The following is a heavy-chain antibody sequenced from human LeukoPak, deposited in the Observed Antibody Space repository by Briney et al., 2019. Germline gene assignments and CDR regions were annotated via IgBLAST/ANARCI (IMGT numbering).Heavy chain of an antibody. D-gene: IGHD3-3*01. Sequence: GGSLRLSCVASGFSFSTYDMNWVRQAPGKGLEWVSYLSSTGGTRYYANSVKGRFTISRDDAKNSLYLQISSLRAEDTAVYYCARAARPKLRFLDYDYWGQGTLLTVSS. CDR3: ARAARPKLRFLDYDY. CDR1: GFSFSTYD. CDR2: LSSTGGTR. J-gene: IGHJ4*02. V-gene: IGHV3-48*01.